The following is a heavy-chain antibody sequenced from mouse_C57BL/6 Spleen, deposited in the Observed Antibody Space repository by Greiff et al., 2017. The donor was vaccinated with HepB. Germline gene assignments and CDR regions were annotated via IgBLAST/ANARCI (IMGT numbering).Heavy chain of an antibody. V-gene: IGHV2-6*01. CDR1: GFSLTSYG. CDR3: ARAYYSNLYYAMDY. CDR2: IWGVGST. J-gene: IGHJ4*01. Sequence: VKVVESGPGLVAPSQSLSITCTVSGFSLTSYGVDWVRQSPGKGLEWLGVIWGVGSTNYNSALKSRLSISKDNSKRQVFLKMNSLQTDDTAMYYCARAYYSNLYYAMDYWGQGTSVTVSS. D-gene: IGHD2-5*01.